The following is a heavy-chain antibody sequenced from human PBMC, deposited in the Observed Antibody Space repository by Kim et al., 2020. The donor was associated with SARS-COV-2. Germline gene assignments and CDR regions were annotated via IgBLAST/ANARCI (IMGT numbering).Heavy chain of an antibody. J-gene: IGHJ6*02. Sequence: STKYYADSVKGRFTISRDNAKNSLYLQMNSLRAEDTAVYYCAREISGMDVWGQGTTVTVSS. CDR2: STK. V-gene: IGHV3-48*03. CDR3: AREISGMDV.